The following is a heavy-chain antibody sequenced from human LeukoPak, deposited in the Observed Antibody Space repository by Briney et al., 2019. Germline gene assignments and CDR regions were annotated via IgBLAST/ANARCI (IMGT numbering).Heavy chain of an antibody. CDR1: GFTLSYYG. CDR3: ARPGIAVAGEFFDY. CDR2: ISGSGGGP. V-gene: IGHV3-21*01. D-gene: IGHD6-19*01. Sequence: KSGGSLRLSCAVSGFTLSYYGMSWVRQAPGKGLEWVSSISGSGGGPHYADSVKGRFTISRDNAKNSLYLQMNSLRAEDTAVYYCARPGIAVAGEFFDYWGQGTLVTVSS. J-gene: IGHJ4*02.